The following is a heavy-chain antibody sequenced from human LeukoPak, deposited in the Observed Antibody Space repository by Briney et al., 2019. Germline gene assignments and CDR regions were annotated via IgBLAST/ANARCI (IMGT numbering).Heavy chain of an antibody. CDR3: AKDYMVRGVIITEFH. CDR2: ITGSGGST. J-gene: IGHJ4*02. CDR1: GFTFSSYA. Sequence: GGSLRLSCAASGFTFSSYAMNWVRQAPGKGLEWVSAITGSGGSTYYADSVKGRFTISRDNSKNTLYLQMNSLRAEDTAVYYCAKDYMVRGVIITEFHWGQGTLVTVSS. D-gene: IGHD3-10*01. V-gene: IGHV3-23*01.